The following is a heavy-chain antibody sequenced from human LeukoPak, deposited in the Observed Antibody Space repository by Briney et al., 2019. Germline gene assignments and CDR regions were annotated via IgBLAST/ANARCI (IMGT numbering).Heavy chain of an antibody. J-gene: IGHJ4*02. CDR3: ASSRSGDSYRY. CDR2: IYSSGRS. D-gene: IGHD7-27*01. V-gene: IGHV4-30-4*07. Sequence: PSQTLSLTCAVSGDSISSGGYSWSWVRQPPGKGLEWIGYIYSSGRSYYNPSLQSRVTISVDTSKNKFSLKVTSVTAADTAVYYCASSRSGDSYRYWGQGTLVTVSS. CDR1: GDSISSGGYS.